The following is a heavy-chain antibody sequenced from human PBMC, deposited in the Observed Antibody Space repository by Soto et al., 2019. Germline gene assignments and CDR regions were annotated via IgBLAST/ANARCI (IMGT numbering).Heavy chain of an antibody. V-gene: IGHV3-23*01. J-gene: IGHJ5*02. CDR1: GLTFSNYA. CDR2: ISGSGGST. CDR3: ATGPRLSRNFFDP. Sequence: HPCTAFGLTFSNYAISCIRQDPGKGLEWVSAISGSGGSTYYADSVKGRFTISRDNSKNTLYLQMNSLRAEDTVVYYCATGPRLSRNFFDPWGKGSLVIVSS.